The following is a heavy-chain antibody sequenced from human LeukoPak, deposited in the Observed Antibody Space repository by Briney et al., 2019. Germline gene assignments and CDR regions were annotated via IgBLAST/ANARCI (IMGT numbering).Heavy chain of an antibody. J-gene: IGHJ4*02. V-gene: IGHV3-21*01. CDR3: ARGLPAYCGGDCYSYY. D-gene: IGHD2-21*02. CDR2: ISSRSSYI. CDR1: GFTFSSYS. Sequence: PGGSLRLSCAASGFTFSSYSMNWVRQAPGKGLEWVSSISSRSSYIYYADSVKGRFTISRDNAKNSLYLQMNSLRAEDTAVYYCARGLPAYCGGDCYSYYWGQGTLVTVSS.